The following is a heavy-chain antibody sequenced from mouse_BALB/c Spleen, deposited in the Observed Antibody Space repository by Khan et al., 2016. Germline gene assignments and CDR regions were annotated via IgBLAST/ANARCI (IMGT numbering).Heavy chain of an antibody. CDR1: GYTFSRYW. J-gene: IGHJ3*01. CDR2: ILPGTGST. Sequence: QVQLQQSGAELMKPGASVKISCKATGYTFSRYWIEWVKERPGHGLAWIGEILPGTGSTNYNEKLKGKATFTAETSSNTAYIQLSSLTSEDSAVYDCARGAYWGRGTLVTVSA. CDR3: ARGAY. V-gene: IGHV1-9*01.